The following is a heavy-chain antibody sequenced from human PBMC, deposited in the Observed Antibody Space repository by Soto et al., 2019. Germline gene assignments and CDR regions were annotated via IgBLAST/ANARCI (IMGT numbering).Heavy chain of an antibody. Sequence: GESLKISCKASGYIIKNYWIGWVRQMPGQGLEWMGIIFPDDSDTRYGPSFQGHVTISVDKSISTAYVQWSSLKASDSAIYYCFRGGVTSRTFDYWGQETLVTVS. CDR2: IFPDDSDT. D-gene: IGHD3-16*01. V-gene: IGHV5-51*01. J-gene: IGHJ4*02. CDR3: FRGGVTSRTFDY. CDR1: GYIIKNYW.